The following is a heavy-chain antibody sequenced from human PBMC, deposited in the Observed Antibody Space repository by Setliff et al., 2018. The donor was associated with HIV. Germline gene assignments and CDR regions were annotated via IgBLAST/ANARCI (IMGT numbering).Heavy chain of an antibody. D-gene: IGHD3-22*01. CDR3: SGDASPDSESGGYSAGGY. Sequence: PGGSLRLSCVASGLTFNRYWMSWVRQVPGKGLEWVYNTKYDGSESYYVDSVKGRLTVSRDNAKNSLYMEMNNLRVEDAAVYYCSGDASPDSESGGYSAGGYWGPGTLVTVSS. V-gene: IGHV3-7*01. CDR1: GLTFNRYW. J-gene: IGHJ4*02. CDR2: TKYDGSES.